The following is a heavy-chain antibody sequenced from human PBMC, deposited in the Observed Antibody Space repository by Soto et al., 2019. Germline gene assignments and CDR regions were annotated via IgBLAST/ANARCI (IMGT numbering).Heavy chain of an antibody. Sequence: QFQLVQSGAEVKKPGSSMKVSCKASGGTFSTSSINWVRQSPGQRPEWMGNILPIFGTADYAKKFQDRVTMTADKSTNTAYMELRSLVSEDTAVYDCARGHEYGGNSDAFDIWGQGTVVTVSS. CDR2: ILPIFGTA. CDR1: GGTFSTSS. J-gene: IGHJ3*02. D-gene: IGHD4-17*01. CDR3: ARGHEYGGNSDAFDI. V-gene: IGHV1-69*14.